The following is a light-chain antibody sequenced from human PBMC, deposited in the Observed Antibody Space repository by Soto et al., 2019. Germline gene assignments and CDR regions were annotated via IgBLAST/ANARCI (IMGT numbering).Light chain of an antibody. J-gene: IGLJ2*01. V-gene: IGLV1-51*01. CDR2: DNG. CDR3: GTWDNNLSAG. Sequence: QSVLTQPPSVSAAPGQKVTISCSGSSSNIGSNYLSWYQQLQGTAPKLLIYDNGKRSSGIPDRFSGSQSGTSATLGITGLQTGDEAEYYCGTWDNNLSAGFGGGTKQTVL. CDR1: SSNIGSNY.